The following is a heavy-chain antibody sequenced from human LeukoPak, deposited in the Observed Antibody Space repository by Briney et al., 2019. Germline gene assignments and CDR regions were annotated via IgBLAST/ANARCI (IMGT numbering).Heavy chain of an antibody. Sequence: SETLSLTCTVSGGSLTSSPYYWGWIRQPPGRGLDWIGSIYYTGSTNYNPSLESRVSISVDTSKNQVSLKLSSVTAADTAVYYCARGGEVFGPYYFDYWGQGTLVTVSS. V-gene: IGHV4-39*07. J-gene: IGHJ4*02. D-gene: IGHD1-14*01. CDR3: ARGGEVFGPYYFDY. CDR1: GGSLTSSPYY. CDR2: IYYTGST.